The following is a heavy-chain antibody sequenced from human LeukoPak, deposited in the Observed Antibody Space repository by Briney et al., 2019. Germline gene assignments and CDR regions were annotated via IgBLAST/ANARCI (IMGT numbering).Heavy chain of an antibody. CDR3: ARGIDDGDNWFDS. V-gene: IGHV3-20*04. CDR2: INWNGGST. D-gene: IGHD1-1*01. J-gene: IGHJ5*01. CDR1: GFILSTSE. Sequence: PGGSLRLSCVASGFILSTSEMNWVRQAPGKGLEWVSGINWNGGSTGYVDSVKGRFTISRDNAKNSLYLQMNSLRAEDTALYYCARGIDDGDNWFDSWGQGTLVTVSS.